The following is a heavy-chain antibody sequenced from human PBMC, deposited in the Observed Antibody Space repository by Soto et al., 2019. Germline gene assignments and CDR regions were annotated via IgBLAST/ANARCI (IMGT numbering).Heavy chain of an antibody. J-gene: IGHJ6*02. CDR2: IYHSGST. Sequence: QVQLQESGPGLVKPSGTLSLTCAVSGGSISSSNWWSWVRQPPGKGLEWIGEIYHSGSTNDNPSLTSRVTISVDKSKNQFSLKLSSVTAADTAVYYCARVRGGYYYVMDVWGQGTTVTVSS. CDR1: GGSISSSNW. V-gene: IGHV4-4*02. CDR3: ARVRGGYYYVMDV. D-gene: IGHD3-10*02.